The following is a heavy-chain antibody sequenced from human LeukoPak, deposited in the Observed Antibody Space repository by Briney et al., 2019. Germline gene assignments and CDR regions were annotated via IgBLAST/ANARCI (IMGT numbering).Heavy chain of an antibody. Sequence: SVTLSLTCTVPGGSISSYYWSWIRQPPGKGLEWIGYIYYSVGITYYNPSLKIRVSISVDTSKNQFSLSLSSVTAADTAVYYCARITFVVEGYGMDVWGQGTTVTVSS. CDR3: ARITFVVEGYGMDV. CDR1: GGSISSYY. J-gene: IGHJ6*02. D-gene: IGHD2-21*01. V-gene: IGHV4-59*08. CDR2: IYYSVGIT.